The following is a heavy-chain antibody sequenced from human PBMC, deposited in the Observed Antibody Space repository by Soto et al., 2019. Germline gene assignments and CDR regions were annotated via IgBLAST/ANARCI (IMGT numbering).Heavy chain of an antibody. D-gene: IGHD3-22*01. CDR2: IYPGDSDT. CDR3: ARQLDSSGYNWAI. J-gene: IGHJ3*02. V-gene: IGHV5-51*01. CDR1: GYSFTSYW. Sequence: PGESLKISCKGSGYSFTSYWIGWVRQMPGKGLEWMGIIYPGDSDTRYSPSFQGQVTISADKSISTAYLQWSSLKASDTAMYYCARQLDSSGYNWAIWGQGTMVTVSS.